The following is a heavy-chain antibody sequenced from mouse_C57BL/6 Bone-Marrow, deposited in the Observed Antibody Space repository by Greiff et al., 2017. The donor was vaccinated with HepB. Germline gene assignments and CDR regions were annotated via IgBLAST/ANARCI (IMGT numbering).Heavy chain of an antibody. CDR2: INPSNGRT. J-gene: IGHJ3*01. Sequence: QVQLQQPGTELVKPGASVKLSCKASGYTFTSYWMHWVKQRPGQGLEWIGNINPSNGRTNYNEKFKSKATLTVDKSSITAYMQLSSLTSEDSAVYYCARSYGHEGWFAYWGQGTLVTVSA. D-gene: IGHD2-10*02. V-gene: IGHV1-53*01. CDR3: ARSYGHEGWFAY. CDR1: GYTFTSYW.